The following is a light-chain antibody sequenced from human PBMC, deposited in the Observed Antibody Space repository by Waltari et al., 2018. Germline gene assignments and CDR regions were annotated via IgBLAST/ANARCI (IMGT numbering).Light chain of an antibody. Sequence: SSELTQPPSVSVSPGQTAKITCSGDALPKQYAYWFQQKPGQAPSFLLYKDSARPSGMPVRFSGSSSGTTVTLTMSGDQAEDEADYEWHATDNTETSWVFGRGTKVTVL. J-gene: IGLJ3*02. CDR2: KDS. V-gene: IGLV3-25*03. CDR1: ALPKQY. CDR3: HATDNTETSWV.